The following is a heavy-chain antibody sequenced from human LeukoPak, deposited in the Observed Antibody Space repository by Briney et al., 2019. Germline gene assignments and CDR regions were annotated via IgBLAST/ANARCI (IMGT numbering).Heavy chain of an antibody. V-gene: IGHV1-69*05. D-gene: IGHD3-10*01. CDR3: ASERSSMVRGVIITPNWFDP. Sequence: GSSVKVSCKASGGTFSSYAISWVRQAPGQGLEWMGGIIPIFGTANYAQKFQGRVTITTDESTSTAYMELSSLRSEDTAAYYCASERSSMVRGVIITPNWFDPWGQGTLVTVSS. J-gene: IGHJ5*02. CDR2: IIPIFGTA. CDR1: GGTFSSYA.